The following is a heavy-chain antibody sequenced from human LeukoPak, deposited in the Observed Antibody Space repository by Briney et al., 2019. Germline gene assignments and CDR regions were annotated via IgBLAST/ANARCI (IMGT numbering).Heavy chain of an antibody. CDR3: ARSGYIPSFDY. V-gene: IGHV3-23*01. J-gene: IGHJ4*02. D-gene: IGHD5-12*01. Sequence: GGSLTLSCAASGFTFSSYAMSWVRQAAGKGLEWVSAISGSGGSTYYADSVKDRFTISRDNSKNTLYLQMNSLRAEDTAVYYCARSGYIPSFDYWGQGTLVTVSS. CDR1: GFTFSSYA. CDR2: ISGSGGST.